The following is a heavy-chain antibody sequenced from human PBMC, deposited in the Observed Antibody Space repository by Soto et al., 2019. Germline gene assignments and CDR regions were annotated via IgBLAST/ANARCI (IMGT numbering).Heavy chain of an antibody. D-gene: IGHD1-20*01. CDR2: IYYSGST. J-gene: IGHJ4*02. CDR3: AIFITDYFDY. CDR1: GGSISSYY. V-gene: IGHV4-59*01. Sequence: SETLSLTCTVSGGSISSYYWSWIRQPPGKGLEWIGYIYYSGSTNYNPSLKSRVTISVDTSKNQFSLKLSSVTAADTAVYYCAIFITDYFDYCGQGTLVTVSS.